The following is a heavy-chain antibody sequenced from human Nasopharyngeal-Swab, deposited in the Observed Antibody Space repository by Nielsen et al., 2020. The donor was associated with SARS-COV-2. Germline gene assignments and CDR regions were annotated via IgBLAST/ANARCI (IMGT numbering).Heavy chain of an antibody. Sequence: SETLSLTCTVSGGSISSGDSYWSWIRQPPEKGLEWIGYIYYSGITYYNPSLRSRVSMSVDTSKNQFSLMLSSVTAADPAVYYCARGGYNSPLNFDYWGQGTLVAVSS. D-gene: IGHD5-24*01. CDR2: IYYSGIT. V-gene: IGHV4-30-4*01. CDR1: GGSISSGDSY. J-gene: IGHJ4*02. CDR3: ARGGYNSPLNFDY.